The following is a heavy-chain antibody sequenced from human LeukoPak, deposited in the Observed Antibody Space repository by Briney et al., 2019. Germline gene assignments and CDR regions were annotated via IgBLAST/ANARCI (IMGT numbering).Heavy chain of an antibody. J-gene: IGHJ4*02. CDR1: GYTFTSFE. D-gene: IGHD3-9*01. CDR2: INVNSGGT. CDR3: ARSPHILTGENFDF. V-gene: IGHV1-2*02. Sequence: GASVKVSCKASGYTFTSFEINWVRQATGQGLEWMGWINVNSGGTNYAQKFYARVTMTRDTSISTAYMELSRLRSDDTAVFYCARSPHILTGENFDFWGQGTLVTVSS.